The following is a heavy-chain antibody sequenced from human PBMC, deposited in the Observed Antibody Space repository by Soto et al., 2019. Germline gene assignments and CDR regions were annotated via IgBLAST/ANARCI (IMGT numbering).Heavy chain of an antibody. CDR1: GFTFSNFA. J-gene: IGHJ4*02. D-gene: IGHD6-19*01. Sequence: VGSLRLSCVGSGFTFSNFALHWVRQSPGKGLEWVAYISYDAAKKFYADSVRGRFTSSRDTSKRTLFLQMDSLRPEDTAVYFCARANFSFGYTSGFYYFDSWGQGTLVTVSS. CDR2: ISYDAAKK. CDR3: ARANFSFGYTSGFYYFDS. V-gene: IGHV3-30-3*01.